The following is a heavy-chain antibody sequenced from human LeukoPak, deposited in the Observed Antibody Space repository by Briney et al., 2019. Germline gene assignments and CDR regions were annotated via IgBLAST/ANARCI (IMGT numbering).Heavy chain of an antibody. CDR1: GFTFSSYS. J-gene: IGHJ4*02. V-gene: IGHV3-21*01. CDR3: ARGFDSSSWYPCDY. CDR2: ISSSSSYI. D-gene: IGHD6-13*01. Sequence: GGSLRLSCAASGFTFSSYSMNWVRQAPGKGLEWVSSISSSSSYIYYADSVKGRFTISRDNAKNSLYLQMNSLRAEDTAVYYCARGFDSSSWYPCDYWGQGTLVTVSS.